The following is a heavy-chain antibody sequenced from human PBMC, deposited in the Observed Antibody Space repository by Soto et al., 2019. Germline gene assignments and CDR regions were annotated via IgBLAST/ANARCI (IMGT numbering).Heavy chain of an antibody. CDR3: AKNPGYYYDSTGYHFDY. Sequence: GSLRLSCAASGFTFSSYAMHWVRQAPGKGLEWVAVISYDGSNKYYADSVKGRFTISRDNSRNTLYLQMNSLRAEDTAVYYCAKNPGYYYDSTGYHFDYWGQGTLVTVSS. J-gene: IGHJ4*02. D-gene: IGHD3-22*01. V-gene: IGHV3-30-3*01. CDR1: GFTFSSYA. CDR2: ISYDGSNK.